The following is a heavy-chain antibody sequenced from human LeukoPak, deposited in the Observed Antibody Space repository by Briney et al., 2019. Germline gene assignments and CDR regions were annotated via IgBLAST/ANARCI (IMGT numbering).Heavy chain of an antibody. CDR3: ARAGDSSGYYSVYSDY. V-gene: IGHV1-46*01. J-gene: IGHJ4*02. Sequence: ASVKASCKASGYTFTSYYMHWVRQAPGQGLEWMGIINPSGGSTSYAQKFQGRVTMTRDMSTSTVYMELSSLRSEDTAVYYCARAGDSSGYYSVYSDYWGQGTLVTVSS. D-gene: IGHD3-22*01. CDR2: INPSGGST. CDR1: GYTFTSYY.